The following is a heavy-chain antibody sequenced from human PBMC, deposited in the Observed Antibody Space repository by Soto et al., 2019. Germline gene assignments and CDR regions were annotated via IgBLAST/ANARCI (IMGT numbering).Heavy chain of an antibody. CDR2: IYYSGSN. J-gene: IGHJ6*02. CDR1: GGSISSSSYY. V-gene: IGHV4-39*01. CDR3: ARALPCSMVRGASKYYYGMDV. Sequence: SETLSLTCTVSGGSISSSSYYWGWIRQPPGKGLEWIGSIYYSGSNYYNPSLKSRVTISVDTSKKQFSLKLSSVTAADTAVYYCARALPCSMVRGASKYYYGMDVRGQGTTVTVSS. D-gene: IGHD3-10*01.